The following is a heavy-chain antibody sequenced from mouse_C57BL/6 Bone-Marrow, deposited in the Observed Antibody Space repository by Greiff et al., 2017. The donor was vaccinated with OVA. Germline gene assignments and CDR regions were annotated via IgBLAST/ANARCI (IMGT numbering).Heavy chain of an antibody. Sequence: VQLQQSGAELARPGASVKLSCKASGYTFTGYGISWVKQRTGQSLEWIGEIYPRSGNTYYNEKFKGKATLTADKSSSTAYMELRSLTSEDSAVYFWVRYGRGEADWGQGTLVTVSA. CDR2: IYPRSGNT. V-gene: IGHV1-81*01. CDR3: VRYGRGEAD. J-gene: IGHJ3*01. D-gene: IGHD1-1*01. CDR1: GYTFTGYG.